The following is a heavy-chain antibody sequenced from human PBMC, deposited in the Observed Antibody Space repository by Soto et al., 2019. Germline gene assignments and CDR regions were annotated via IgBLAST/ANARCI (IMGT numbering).Heavy chain of an antibody. D-gene: IGHD1-26*01. Sequence: ASVKVSCKASGYIFTGYYMHWVRQAPGQGLEWMGWINPNSGGTNYAQKFQGWVTMTRDTSISTAYMELSRLRSDDTAVYYCATGIVGATSALDIWGQGTMVTVS. CDR1: GYIFTGYY. V-gene: IGHV1-2*04. CDR2: INPNSGGT. CDR3: ATGIVGATSALDI. J-gene: IGHJ3*02.